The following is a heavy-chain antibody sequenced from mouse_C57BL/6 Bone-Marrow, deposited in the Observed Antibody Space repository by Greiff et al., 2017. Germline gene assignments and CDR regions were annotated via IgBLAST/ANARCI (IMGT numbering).Heavy chain of an antibody. CDR1: GYTFTSYG. D-gene: IGHD2-4*01. CDR2: IYPRSGNT. CDR3: ARERLRRGIFDY. V-gene: IGHV1-81*01. Sequence: QVQLQQSGAELARPGASVKLSCKASGYTFTSYGISWVKQRPGQGLEWIGEIYPRSGNTYYNEKFKGKATLTADKSSSTAYMELRSLTSEDSAVYFCARERLRRGIFDYWGQGTTLTVSS. J-gene: IGHJ2*01.